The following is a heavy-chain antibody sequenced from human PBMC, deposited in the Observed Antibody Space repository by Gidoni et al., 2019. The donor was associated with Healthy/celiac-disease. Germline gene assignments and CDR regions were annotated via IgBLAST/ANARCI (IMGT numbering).Heavy chain of an antibody. V-gene: IGHV1-18*01. CDR3: ARDLTMIVVGRTAFDI. CDR2: ISAYNGNT. Sequence: QVQLVQSGAEVKKPGAAVKVSCKASGYTFTSYGISWARQAPGQGLEWMGWISAYNGNTNYAQKLQGRVTMTTDTSTSTAYMELRSLRSDDTAVYYCARDLTMIVVGRTAFDIWGQGTMVTVSS. D-gene: IGHD3-22*01. J-gene: IGHJ3*02. CDR1: GYTFTSYG.